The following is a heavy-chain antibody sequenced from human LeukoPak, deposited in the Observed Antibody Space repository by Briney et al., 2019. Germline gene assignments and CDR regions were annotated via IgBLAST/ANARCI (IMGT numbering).Heavy chain of an antibody. CDR2: IYYTGST. CDR3: ARIPTVTFFDY. J-gene: IGHJ4*02. CDR1: GYSISSGYY. V-gene: IGHV4-61*05. D-gene: IGHD4-17*01. Sequence: SETLSLTCTVSGYSISSGYYWGWIRQPPGKRLEWIGYIYYTGSTSYNPSLKSRVTISVDTSKNQFSLKLSSVTAADTAVYYCARIPTVTFFDYWGQGTLVTISS.